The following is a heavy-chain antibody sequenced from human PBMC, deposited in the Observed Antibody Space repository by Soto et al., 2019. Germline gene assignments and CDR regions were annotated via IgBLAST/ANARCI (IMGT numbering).Heavy chain of an antibody. V-gene: IGHV3-15*07. D-gene: IGHD6-13*01. CDR2: IKSKTDGGTT. J-gene: IGHJ4*02. CDR3: AKPSIAAAASDY. CDR1: GFTFSNAW. Sequence: GGSLRLSCAASGFTFSNAWINWFRQAPGKGLEWVGRIKSKTDGGTTDFAAPVKGRFTISRDNSKNTLYLQMNSLRAEDTAVYYCAKPSIAAAASDYWGQGTLVTVSS.